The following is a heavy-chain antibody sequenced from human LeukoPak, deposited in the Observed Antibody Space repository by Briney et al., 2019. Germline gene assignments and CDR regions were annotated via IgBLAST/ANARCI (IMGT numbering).Heavy chain of an antibody. CDR2: IYPGDSDT. CDR3: ARQGNYYDSSGYYYTYYYFDY. Sequence: GESLKISCKGSGYSFTSYWIGWVRQMPGKGLEWMGIIYPGDSDTRYSPSFQGQVTISADKSISTAYLQWSSLKASDTAMYYCARQGNYYDSSGYYYTYYYFDYWGQGTQVTVSS. J-gene: IGHJ4*02. D-gene: IGHD3-22*01. V-gene: IGHV5-51*01. CDR1: GYSFTSYW.